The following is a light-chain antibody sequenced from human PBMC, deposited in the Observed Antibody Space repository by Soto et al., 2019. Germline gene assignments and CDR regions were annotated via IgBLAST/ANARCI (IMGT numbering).Light chain of an antibody. J-gene: IGKJ2*01. CDR3: QQYNSYPVYT. V-gene: IGKV1-5*01. CDR1: QSISSW. Sequence: DIQMTQSPSTLSASVGDRVTITCRASQSISSWLAWYQQKPGKAPKLLIYDASSLESGVPSRFSGSGSGTAFTLTVSSLQPDDFATYYCQQYNSYPVYTFGQGTKLEIK. CDR2: DAS.